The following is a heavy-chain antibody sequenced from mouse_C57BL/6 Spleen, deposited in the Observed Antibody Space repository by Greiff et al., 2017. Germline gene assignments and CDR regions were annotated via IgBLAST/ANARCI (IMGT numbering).Heavy chain of an antibody. J-gene: IGHJ4*01. CDR1: GFTFSSYA. CDR2: ISSGGVYI. CDR3: TRDVYYGYAVGGYYYAMDY. Sequence: EVTLVESGEGLVKPGGSLKLSCAASGFTFSSYAMSWVRQTPEKRLEWVAYISSGGVYIYYAHTVKGRFTFTGDDARNALYLQMSSLKSVHTAMYYCTRDVYYGYAVGGYYYAMDYWGQGTSVTVSS. V-gene: IGHV5-9-1*02. D-gene: IGHD2-2*01.